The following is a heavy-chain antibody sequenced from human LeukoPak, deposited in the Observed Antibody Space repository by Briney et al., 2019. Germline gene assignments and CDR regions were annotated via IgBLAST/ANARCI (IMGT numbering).Heavy chain of an antibody. CDR1: GFTFSSYS. D-gene: IGHD2-2*02. Sequence: KPGGSLRLSCAASGFTFSSYSVNWVRQAPGKGLEWVSSISSSSSYIYYADSVKGRFTISRDNAKNSLYLQMNSLRAEDTAVYYCAKGGYCSITSCYNEDTMDYWGQGTLVTVSS. CDR3: AKGGYCSITSCYNEDTMDY. V-gene: IGHV3-21*01. J-gene: IGHJ4*02. CDR2: ISSSSSYI.